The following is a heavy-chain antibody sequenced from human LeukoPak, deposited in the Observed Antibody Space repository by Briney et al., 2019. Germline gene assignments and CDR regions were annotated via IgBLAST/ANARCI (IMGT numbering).Heavy chain of an antibody. CDR2: ISGSGGST. CDR1: GFTFSSYA. Sequence: GGSLRLSCAASGFTFSSYAMSWVRQAPGKGLEWVSAISGSGGSTYYADSVKGRFTISRDNSKNTLYLQMNSLRAEDTAVYYCAKDRRIVGARGYFDYWGQGTLVTVSS. D-gene: IGHD1-26*01. CDR3: AKDRRIVGARGYFDY. V-gene: IGHV3-23*01. J-gene: IGHJ4*02.